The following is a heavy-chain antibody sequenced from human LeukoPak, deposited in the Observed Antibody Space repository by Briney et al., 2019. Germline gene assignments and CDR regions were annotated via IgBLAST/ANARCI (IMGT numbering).Heavy chain of an antibody. V-gene: IGHV3-48*03. CDR3: ARGDCSSTSCCPNWFDP. CDR2: ISSSGSTI. D-gene: IGHD2-2*01. J-gene: IGHJ5*02. Sequence: PGGSLRLSCAASGFTFSSYEMNWVRQAPGKGLEWVSYISSSGSTIYYADSVKGRFTISRDNAKNSLYLQMNSLRAEDTAVYYCARGDCSSTSCCPNWFDPWGQGTLVTVSS. CDR1: GFTFSSYE.